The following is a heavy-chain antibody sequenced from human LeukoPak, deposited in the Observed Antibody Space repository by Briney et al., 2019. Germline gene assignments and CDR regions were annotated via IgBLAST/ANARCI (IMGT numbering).Heavy chain of an antibody. CDR1: GFTFSSYG. V-gene: IGHV3-30*18. CDR3: AKNYRNYYDSSGYYYPFDY. CDR2: ISYDGSNK. Sequence: GGSLRLSCAASGFTFSSYGMHWVRQAPGKGLEWVAVISYDGSNKYYADSVKGRFTISRDNSKNTLYLQMNSLRAEDTAVYYCAKNYRNYYDSSGYYYPFDYWGQGTLVTVSS. D-gene: IGHD3-22*01. J-gene: IGHJ4*02.